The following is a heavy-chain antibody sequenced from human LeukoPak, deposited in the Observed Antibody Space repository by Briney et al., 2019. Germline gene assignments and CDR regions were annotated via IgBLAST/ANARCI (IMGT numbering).Heavy chain of an antibody. J-gene: IGHJ4*02. Sequence: PGRSLRLSCAASGFTFSSYGIHWVRQAPGKGLEWVTVISYDESKNYYADSVKGRFTISRDNSKNTVYLQMNSLRAEDTAVYYCANTYYAFWSGSFWGQGTLVTVSS. V-gene: IGHV3-30-3*01. CDR3: ANTYYAFWSGSF. CDR1: GFTFSSYG. CDR2: ISYDESKN. D-gene: IGHD3-3*01.